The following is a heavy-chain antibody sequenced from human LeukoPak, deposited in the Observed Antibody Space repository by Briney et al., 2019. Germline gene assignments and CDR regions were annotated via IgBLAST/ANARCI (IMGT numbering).Heavy chain of an antibody. V-gene: IGHV4-39*07. CDR1: SGSVSNSHYY. J-gene: IGHJ3*02. CDR2: IFYSGNT. D-gene: IGHD6-6*01. CDR3: ASSARPKAFDI. Sequence: PSETLSLTCTVSSGSVSNSHYYWAWVRQPPGKGLEWLGSIFYSGNTHYNPSLKSPVTISIDTSKNQFSLKVSSVTAADTAVYYCASSARPKAFDIWGQGTMVTVSS.